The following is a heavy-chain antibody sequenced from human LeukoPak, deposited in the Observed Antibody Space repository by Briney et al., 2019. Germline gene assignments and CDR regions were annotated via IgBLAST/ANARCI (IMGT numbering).Heavy chain of an antibody. CDR2: ISYDGSNK. CDR1: GFTFSSYG. CDR3: AKEETVVWYSRGWYDRLDAFDI. D-gene: IGHD6-19*01. V-gene: IGHV3-30*18. J-gene: IGHJ3*02. Sequence: PGGSLRLSCAASGFTFSSYGMHWVRQAPGKGLEWVAVISYDGSNKYYADSVKGRFTISRDNSKNTLYLQMNSLRAEDTAVYYCAKEETVVWYSRGWYDRLDAFDIWGKGTMVTVSS.